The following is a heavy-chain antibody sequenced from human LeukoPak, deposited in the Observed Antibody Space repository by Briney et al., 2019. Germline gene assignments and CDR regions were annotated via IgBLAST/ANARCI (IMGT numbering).Heavy chain of an antibody. Sequence: ASVKVSCKASGYTFTSYYMHWVRQAPGQGLEWMGIINPSGGSTSYAQKFQGRVTMTRGTSTSTAYMELRSLRSDDTAVYYCARGLATIPFDYWGQGTLVTVSS. CDR1: GYTFTSYY. D-gene: IGHD5-24*01. J-gene: IGHJ4*02. CDR3: ARGLATIPFDY. V-gene: IGHV1-46*01. CDR2: INPSGGST.